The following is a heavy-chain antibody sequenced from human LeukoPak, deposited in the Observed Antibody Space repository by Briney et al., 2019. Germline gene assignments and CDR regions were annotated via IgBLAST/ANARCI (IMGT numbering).Heavy chain of an antibody. CDR2: INHSGST. Sequence: KPSETLSLTCAVYGGSFSGYYWSWIRQPPGKGLEWIGEINHSGSTNYNPSLKSRVTISVDTSKNQFSLKLSSVTAADTAVYYCARDSDYGDYEWWFDPWGQGTLVTVSS. CDR1: GGSFSGYY. V-gene: IGHV4-34*01. CDR3: ARDSDYGDYEWWFDP. D-gene: IGHD4-17*01. J-gene: IGHJ5*02.